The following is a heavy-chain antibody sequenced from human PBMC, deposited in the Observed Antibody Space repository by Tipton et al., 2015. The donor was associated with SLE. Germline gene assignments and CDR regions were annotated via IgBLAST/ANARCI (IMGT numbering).Heavy chain of an antibody. CDR3: AKPRFGSSWSFDY. J-gene: IGHJ4*02. D-gene: IGHD6-13*01. Sequence: SLRLSCAASGFTFSSYAMSWVRQAPGKGPEWVSTLSGSGASTYYADSVKGRFTISRDNSKNTLYPQMNSLRAEDTAVYYCAKPRFGSSWSFDYWGQGTLVTVSS. V-gene: IGHV3-23*01. CDR1: GFTFSSYA. CDR2: LSGSGAST.